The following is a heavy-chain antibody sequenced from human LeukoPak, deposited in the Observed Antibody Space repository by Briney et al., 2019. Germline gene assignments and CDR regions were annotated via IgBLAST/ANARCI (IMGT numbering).Heavy chain of an antibody. CDR3: AKQMAVDYFDY. Sequence: GGSLRLSCAASGFTFSNFGMHWVRQAPGKGLEWVAVISYDGKNEYYADSVKGRFTISRDNAKNTLYLQMNSLRAEDTAVYYCAKQMAVDYFDYWGQGTLVTVSS. CDR1: GFTFSNFG. D-gene: IGHD5-24*01. V-gene: IGHV3-30*18. CDR2: ISYDGKNE. J-gene: IGHJ4*02.